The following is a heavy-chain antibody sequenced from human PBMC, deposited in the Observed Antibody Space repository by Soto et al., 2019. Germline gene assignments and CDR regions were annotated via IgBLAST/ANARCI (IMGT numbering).Heavy chain of an antibody. CDR2: ISGSGGST. D-gene: IGHD1-1*01. J-gene: IGHJ4*02. CDR1: GFTFSSYA. Sequence: SLRLSCAASGFTFSSYAMSWVRQAPGKGLEWVSAISGSGGSTYYADSVKGRFTISRDTSINTAYLQWSSLKASDTAIYYCTRTLSNNWQDFDYWGQGTLVTVSS. CDR3: TRTLSNNWQDFDY. V-gene: IGHV3-23*01.